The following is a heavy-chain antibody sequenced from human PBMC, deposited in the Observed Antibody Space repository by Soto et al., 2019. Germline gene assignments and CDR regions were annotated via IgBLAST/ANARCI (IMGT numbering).Heavy chain of an antibody. CDR2: ISWNSGTK. Sequence: EVQLVESGGGLVQPGRSLRLSCAASGFTLADYAMHWVRQVPGEGLEWVSGISWNSGTKGYADSVKGRFTISRDNAKNSLYLQMNSLRAEDTAVYYCARDYYDSSGYYRFDIWGQGTMVTVSS. CDR3: ARDYYDSSGYYRFDI. D-gene: IGHD3-22*01. CDR1: GFTLADYA. V-gene: IGHV3-9*01. J-gene: IGHJ3*02.